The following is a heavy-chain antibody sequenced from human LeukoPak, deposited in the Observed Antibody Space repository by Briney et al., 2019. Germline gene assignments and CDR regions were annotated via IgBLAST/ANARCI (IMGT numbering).Heavy chain of an antibody. D-gene: IGHD3-22*01. CDR1: GGTFSSYA. Sequence: SVKVSCKASGGTFSSYAISWVRQAPGQGLGWMGRIIPVFGTANYAQKFQGRVTITTDESTSTAYMELSSLRSEDTAVYYCARDVTTYYYDSSGPGYMDVWGKGTTVTVSS. CDR2: IIPVFGTA. V-gene: IGHV1-69*05. CDR3: ARDVTTYYYDSSGPGYMDV. J-gene: IGHJ6*03.